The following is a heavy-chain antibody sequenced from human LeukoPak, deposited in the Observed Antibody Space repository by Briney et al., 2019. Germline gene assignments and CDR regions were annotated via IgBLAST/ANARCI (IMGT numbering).Heavy chain of an antibody. CDR3: SRSITIFGVVTSSLDY. CDR1: GFTFSSYA. CDR2: ISSNGGST. Sequence: GGSLRLSCAASGFTFSSYAMHWVRQAPGKGLEYVSAISSNGGSTYYANSVKGRFTISRDNSKNTLYLQMGSLRAEDMAVYYCSRSITIFGVVTSSLDYWGQGTLVTVSS. J-gene: IGHJ4*02. V-gene: IGHV3-64*01. D-gene: IGHD3-3*01.